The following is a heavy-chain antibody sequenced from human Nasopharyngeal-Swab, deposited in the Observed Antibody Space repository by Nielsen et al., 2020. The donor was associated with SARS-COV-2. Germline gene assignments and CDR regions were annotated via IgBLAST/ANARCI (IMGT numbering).Heavy chain of an antibody. Sequence: ASVKVSCKASGYTFTSYAMHWVRQAPGQRLEWMGWINAGNGNTKYSQKFQGRVTITRDTSASTAYMELSSLRSEDTAVYYCARDVEDFWSGYSFKPYYYYGMDVWGQGTTVTVSS. CDR1: GYTFTSYA. CDR3: ARDVEDFWSGYSFKPYYYYGMDV. CDR2: INAGNGNT. D-gene: IGHD3-3*01. J-gene: IGHJ6*02. V-gene: IGHV1-3*01.